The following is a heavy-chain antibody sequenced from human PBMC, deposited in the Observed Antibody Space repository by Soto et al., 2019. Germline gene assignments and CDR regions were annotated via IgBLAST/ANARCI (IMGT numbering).Heavy chain of an antibody. V-gene: IGHV3-30-3*01. CDR2: IESDLYSK. J-gene: IGHJ6*02. CDR1: GFTFRSYA. Sequence: QVQLVESGGGVVQPGTSLRLSCAASGFTFRSYAMHWVRQAPGKGLEWVAVIESDLYSKHYVDSVKGRFTISRDNSKNTLFLQMNSLRAEDTAVYYCARDRQDHYYGMDVWGQGTTVTVSS. CDR3: ARDRQDHYYGMDV.